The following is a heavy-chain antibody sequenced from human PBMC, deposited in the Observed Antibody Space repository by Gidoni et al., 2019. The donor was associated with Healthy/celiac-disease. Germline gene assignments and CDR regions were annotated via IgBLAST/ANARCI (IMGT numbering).Heavy chain of an antibody. V-gene: IGHV3-23*01. D-gene: IGHD2-2*01. J-gene: IGHJ4*02. Sequence: EVQLLESGGCLVQPGGSLRLSCAASGFTFSSYAMSWVRQAPGKGLEWVSAISGRGGSTYYADSVKGRFTISRDNSKNTLYLQMNSLRAEDTAVYYCAKGYHSRQEAHFDYWGQGTLVTVSS. CDR2: ISGRGGST. CDR1: GFTFSSYA. CDR3: AKGYHSRQEAHFDY.